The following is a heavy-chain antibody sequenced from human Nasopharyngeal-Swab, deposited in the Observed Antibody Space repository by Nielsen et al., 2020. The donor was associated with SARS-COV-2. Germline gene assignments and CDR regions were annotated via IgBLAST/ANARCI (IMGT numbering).Heavy chain of an antibody. J-gene: IGHJ4*02. CDR1: GYSFTSYW. Sequence: GGSLRLSCKGSGYSFTSYWIGWVRQMPGKGLEWMGIIYPGDSDTRYSPSFQGQVTISADKSISTAYLQWSSLKVSDTAMYYCARHGSPLYGSGPMSNWGQGALVTVSS. D-gene: IGHD3-10*01. CDR3: ARHGSPLYGSGPMSN. CDR2: IYPGDSDT. V-gene: IGHV5-51*01.